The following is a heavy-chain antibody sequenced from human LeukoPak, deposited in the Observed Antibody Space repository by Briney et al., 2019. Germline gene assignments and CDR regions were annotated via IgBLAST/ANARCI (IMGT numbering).Heavy chain of an antibody. CDR1: GYTFTSYA. Sequence: ASVKVSCKASGYTFTSYAMNWVRQAPGQGLEWMGWINTNTGNPTYAQGFTGRFVFSLDTSVSTAYLQISSLKVEDTAVYYCASPDSSGYYGPLDYWGQGTLVTVSS. J-gene: IGHJ4*02. CDR2: INTNTGNP. D-gene: IGHD3-22*01. V-gene: IGHV7-4-1*02. CDR3: ASPDSSGYYGPLDY.